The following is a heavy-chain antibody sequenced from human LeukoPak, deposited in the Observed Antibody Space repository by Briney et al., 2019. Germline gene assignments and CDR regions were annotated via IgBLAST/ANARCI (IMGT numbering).Heavy chain of an antibody. CDR3: ARVTDSLDH. J-gene: IGHJ4*02. CDR1: GGSISDFY. Sequence: PSETLSLTCIVSGGSISDFYWSWVRQSAGKGLEYIGRIYSSGSTNYNPSLKSRVAMSVDTSKNQFSLNLRSLTAADTAVYYCARVTDSLDHWGQGTLVTVSP. CDR2: IYSSGST. D-gene: IGHD4-11*01. V-gene: IGHV4-4*07.